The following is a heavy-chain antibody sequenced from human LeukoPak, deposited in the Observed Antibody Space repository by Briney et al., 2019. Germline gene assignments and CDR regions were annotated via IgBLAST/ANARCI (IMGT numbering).Heavy chain of an antibody. CDR2: INHSGST. J-gene: IGHJ3*02. CDR3: ARGSLLVAFDI. V-gene: IGHV4-34*01. CDR1: GGSFSGYY. Sequence: SETLSLTCAVYGGSFSGYYWSWIRQPPGKGLEWIGEINHSGSTNYNPSLKSRVTISVDTSKNQFSLKLSSVTAADTAVYYCARGSLLVAFDIWGQGTMVTVSS.